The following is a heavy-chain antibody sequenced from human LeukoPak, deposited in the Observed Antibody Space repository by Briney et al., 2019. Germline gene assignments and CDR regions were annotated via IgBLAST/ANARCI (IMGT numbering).Heavy chain of an antibody. CDR3: ARGYCTNGVCSTGPTQA. Sequence: PSETLSLTCAVYGGSFSGYYWSWIRQPPGKGLEWIGELNHRGSTNYNPSHKSRVTISLDTSKNQFSLKLSSVTAADTAVYFCARGYCTNGVCSTGPTQAWGQGSLVTVSS. D-gene: IGHD2-8*01. CDR2: LNHRGST. J-gene: IGHJ4*02. CDR1: GGSFSGYY. V-gene: IGHV4-34*01.